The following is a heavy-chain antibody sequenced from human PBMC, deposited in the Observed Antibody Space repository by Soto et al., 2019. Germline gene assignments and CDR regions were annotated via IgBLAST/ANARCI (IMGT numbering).Heavy chain of an antibody. Sequence: QVQLQESGPGLVKPSQTLSLTCTVSGGSINTGGYYWGWIRHLPGEGLEWIGHIFYTGTAYYNPSLRSRVTVSIDTSANQFSLHMYSVTAADTAMYYCARRLDDTPETFFNWFDPWGQGILVTVPS. CDR3: ARRLDDTPETFFNWFDP. CDR2: IFYTGTA. CDR1: GGSINTGGYY. D-gene: IGHD2-15*01. V-gene: IGHV4-31*03. J-gene: IGHJ5*02.